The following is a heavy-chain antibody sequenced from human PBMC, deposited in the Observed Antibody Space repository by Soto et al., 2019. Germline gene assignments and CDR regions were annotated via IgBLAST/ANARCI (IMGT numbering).Heavy chain of an antibody. D-gene: IGHD2-2*01. Sequence: GGSLRLSCAASGFTFSDYYMSWIRQAPGKGLEWVSYISSSGSTIYYADSVKGRFTISRDNAKNSLYLQMNSLRAEDTAVYYCARTDIVVVPAPADAFDIWGQGTMVTVSS. V-gene: IGHV3-11*01. CDR3: ARTDIVVVPAPADAFDI. J-gene: IGHJ3*02. CDR2: ISSSGSTI. CDR1: GFTFSDYY.